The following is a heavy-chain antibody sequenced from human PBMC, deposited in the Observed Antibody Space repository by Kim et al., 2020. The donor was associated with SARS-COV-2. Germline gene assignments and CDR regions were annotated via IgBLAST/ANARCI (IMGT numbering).Heavy chain of an antibody. Sequence: GGSLRFSCAASGFTFSSYAMSWVRQAPGKGLEWVSAISGSGGSTYYADSVKGRFTISRDNSKNTLYLQMNSLRAEDTAVYYCAKGGETYYYGSGSIPFDYWGQGPLVTVSS. V-gene: IGHV3-23*01. CDR1: GFTFSSYA. D-gene: IGHD3-10*01. CDR3: AKGGETYYYGSGSIPFDY. CDR2: ISGSGGST. J-gene: IGHJ4*02.